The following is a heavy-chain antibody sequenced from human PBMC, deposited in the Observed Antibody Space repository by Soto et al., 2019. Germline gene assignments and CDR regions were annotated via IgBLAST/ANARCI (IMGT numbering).Heavy chain of an antibody. D-gene: IGHD6-13*01. J-gene: IGHJ3*01. CDR3: ASLYSNSWPFDF. Sequence: LSLTCTVSGGSIRSYDWHWIRQSAGKGLEWIGRINTSGATNYNPSLKSRVTMLLDRSKNQFSLTLHSVTAADTALYFCASLYSNSWPFDFWGQGTLVTVSS. V-gene: IGHV4-4*07. CDR2: INTSGAT. CDR1: GGSIRSYD.